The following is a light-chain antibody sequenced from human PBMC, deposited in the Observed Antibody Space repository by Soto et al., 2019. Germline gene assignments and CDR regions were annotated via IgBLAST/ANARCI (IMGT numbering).Light chain of an antibody. CDR3: GSWGRSLSAEV. V-gene: IGLV1-51*02. Sequence: QSVLTQPPSVSASPGQKVTISCSGTSSNVGSYYVSWYQQLPGTAPKLLIYENNKRPSGFADRFSCSKSGTSATLGITGLPTGDEADYYCGSWGRSLSAEVFGAGTKVTVL. CDR1: SSNVGSYY. CDR2: ENN. J-gene: IGLJ1*01.